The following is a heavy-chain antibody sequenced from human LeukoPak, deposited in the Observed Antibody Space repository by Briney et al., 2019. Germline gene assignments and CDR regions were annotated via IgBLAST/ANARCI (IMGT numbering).Heavy chain of an antibody. CDR1: GFTFDDYA. V-gene: IGHV3-9*01. J-gene: IGHJ3*02. Sequence: GGSLRLSCEASGFTFDDYAMHWVRQAPGKGLEWVSGISWNSGSIGYADSVKGRFTISRDNAKNSLYLQMNSLRAEDTAVYYCARGPVVVVAADAFDIWGQGTMVTVSS. CDR3: ARGPVVVVAADAFDI. CDR2: ISWNSGSI. D-gene: IGHD2-15*01.